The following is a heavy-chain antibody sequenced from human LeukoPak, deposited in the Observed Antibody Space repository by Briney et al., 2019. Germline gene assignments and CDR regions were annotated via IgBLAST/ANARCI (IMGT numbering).Heavy chain of an antibody. CDR1: GCSFITYY. D-gene: IGHD2-15*01. Sequence: ASVKVSCKTSGCSFITYYIHWVRQAPGQGPEWLGRINPNGGTTTYAQKFQDRVTMTRDTSTGTVYMELNSLRSEDTAMYYCGRDGGGGSWGDFWGQGTLVTVSS. CDR3: GRDGGGGSWGDF. CDR2: INPNGGTT. V-gene: IGHV1-46*01. J-gene: IGHJ4*02.